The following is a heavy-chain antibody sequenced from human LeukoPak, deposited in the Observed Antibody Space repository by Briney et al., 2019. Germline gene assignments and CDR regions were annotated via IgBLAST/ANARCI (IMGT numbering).Heavy chain of an antibody. CDR1: GYTFTSYG. Sequence: GASVKVSCKASGYTFTSYGISWVRQAPGQGLEWMGWISAYNGNTNYAQKLQGRVTMTTDTSTSTAYMELRSLRSGDTAMYYCARDERYDSSGYPFDYWGQGTLVTVSS. J-gene: IGHJ4*02. V-gene: IGHV1-18*01. D-gene: IGHD3-22*01. CDR3: ARDERYDSSGYPFDY. CDR2: ISAYNGNT.